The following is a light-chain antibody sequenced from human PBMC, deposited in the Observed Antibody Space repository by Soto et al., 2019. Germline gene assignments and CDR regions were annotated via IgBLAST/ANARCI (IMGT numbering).Light chain of an antibody. V-gene: IGKV1-5*03. J-gene: IGKJ1*01. Sequence: DIQMTQSPSTLYASVGDRVTITCRASQTISKYLAWYQQKPGRAPNLLIYTASTLKSGVPSRFSGSGSGTEFALTISSLQPDDFATYYCQQYNTFSSFGQGTMVDIK. CDR2: TAS. CDR1: QTISKY. CDR3: QQYNTFSS.